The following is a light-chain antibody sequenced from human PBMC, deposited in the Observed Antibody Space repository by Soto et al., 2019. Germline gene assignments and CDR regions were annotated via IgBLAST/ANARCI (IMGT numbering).Light chain of an antibody. CDR1: SNDVGGYNF. CDR3: SSYAGSYTLV. CDR2: DVS. V-gene: IGLV2-11*01. J-gene: IGLJ2*01. Sequence: QSALTQPRSVSASPGQSVTISCTGTSNDVGGYNFVSWYQQHPGKVPKLFIYDVSRRPSGVPDRFSGSKSGNTASLTISGLQAEDEADYYCSSYAGSYTLVFGGGTKVTVL.